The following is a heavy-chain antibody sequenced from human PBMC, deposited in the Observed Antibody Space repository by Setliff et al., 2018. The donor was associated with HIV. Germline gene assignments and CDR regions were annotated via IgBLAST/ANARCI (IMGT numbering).Heavy chain of an antibody. CDR1: GGPFSGYY. J-gene: IGHJ4*02. V-gene: IGHV4-34*01. Sequence: LSLTCAVYGGPFSGYYWSWIRQPPGKGLEWIGEINHHKHTNYNPSLKSRVTMSVDTSKNQFSLKLSSVTAADTAVYYCTRGPLPRADYWGQGTLVTVSS. CDR2: INHHKHT. CDR3: TRGPLPRADY.